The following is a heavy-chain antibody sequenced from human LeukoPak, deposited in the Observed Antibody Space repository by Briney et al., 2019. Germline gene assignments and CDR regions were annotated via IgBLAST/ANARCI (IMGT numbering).Heavy chain of an antibody. Sequence: PGGSLRLSCAGSGFTFSGYEMNWVRQAPGKGLEWVSYISSSSDLMSYVDSVKGRFTVSRDNAKNSLFLQMNSLRDEDTAVYYCARVLRGLYNLGDWGQGTLVTVSS. V-gene: IGHV3-48*03. CDR3: ARVLRGLYNLGD. J-gene: IGHJ4*02. D-gene: IGHD3-10*01. CDR2: ISSSSDLM. CDR1: GFTFSGYE.